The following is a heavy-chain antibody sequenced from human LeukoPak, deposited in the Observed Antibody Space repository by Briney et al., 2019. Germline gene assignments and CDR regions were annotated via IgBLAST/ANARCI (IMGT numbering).Heavy chain of an antibody. D-gene: IGHD6-13*01. CDR3: ARGNQQLVPHFDY. CDR2: IYYSGST. V-gene: IGHV4-59*08. CDR1: GGSISSYY. J-gene: IGHJ4*02. Sequence: SETLSLTCTVSGGSISSYYWSWIRQPPGKGLEWIGYIYYSGSTSYNPSLKSRVTISVDTSKNQFSLKLSSVTAADTAVYYCARGNQQLVPHFDYWGQGTLVTVSS.